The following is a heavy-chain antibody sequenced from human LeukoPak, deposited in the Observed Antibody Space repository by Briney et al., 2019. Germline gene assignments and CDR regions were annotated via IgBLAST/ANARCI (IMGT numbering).Heavy chain of an antibody. J-gene: IGHJ4*02. CDR3: ARRPYDFWSGYYSGLPKQPLDY. Sequence: PSETLSLTCAVYGGSFSGYYWSWIRQPPGKGLEWIGEINHSGSTNYNPSLKSRVTISVDTSKNQFSLKLSSVTAADTAVYYCARRPYDFWSGYYSGLPKQPLDYWGQGTLVTVSS. D-gene: IGHD3-3*01. CDR1: GGSFSGYY. V-gene: IGHV4-34*01. CDR2: INHSGST.